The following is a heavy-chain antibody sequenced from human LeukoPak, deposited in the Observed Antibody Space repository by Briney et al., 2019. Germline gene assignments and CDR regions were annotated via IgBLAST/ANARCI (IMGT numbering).Heavy chain of an antibody. V-gene: IGHV1-69*05. D-gene: IGHD3-22*01. CDR3: AIGDYYYDSGGSAFDI. Sequence: VASVKVSCKASGYTFTSYDINWVRQATGQGLEWMGRIIPIFGTANYAQKFQGRVTITTDESTSTAYMELSSLRSEDTAVYYCAIGDYYYDSGGSAFDIWGQGTMVTVSS. J-gene: IGHJ3*02. CDR2: IIPIFGTA. CDR1: GYTFTSYD.